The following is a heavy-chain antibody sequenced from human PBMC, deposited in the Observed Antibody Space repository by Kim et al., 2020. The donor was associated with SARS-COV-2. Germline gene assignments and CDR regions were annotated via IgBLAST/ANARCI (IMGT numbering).Heavy chain of an antibody. CDR3: ARTIAAAGYYYYYYGMDV. J-gene: IGHJ6*02. CDR2: ISSSSSTT. V-gene: IGHV3-48*02. Sequence: GGSLRLSCAASGFTFSSYSMNWVRQAPGKGLEWVAYISSSSSTTYYADSVKGRFTISRDTSKNTLYLQMNSLRDDDTAVYYCARTIAAAGYYYYYYGMDVWGQGTPVTVSS. CDR1: GFTFSSYS. D-gene: IGHD6-13*01.